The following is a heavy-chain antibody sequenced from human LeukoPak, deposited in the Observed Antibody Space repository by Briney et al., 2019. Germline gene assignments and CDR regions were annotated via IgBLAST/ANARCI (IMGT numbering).Heavy chain of an antibody. D-gene: IGHD3-22*01. J-gene: IGHJ6*02. CDR3: ARDLRVTMIVDSNYGMDV. V-gene: IGHV3-30-3*01. Sequence: SGGSLRLSCAASGFTFSSYAMHWVRQAPGKGLEWVAVISYDGSNKYYADSVKGRFTISRDNSKNTLYLQMNSLRAEDTAVYYCARDLRVTMIVDSNYGMDVWGQGTTVTVSS. CDR2: ISYDGSNK. CDR1: GFTFSSYA.